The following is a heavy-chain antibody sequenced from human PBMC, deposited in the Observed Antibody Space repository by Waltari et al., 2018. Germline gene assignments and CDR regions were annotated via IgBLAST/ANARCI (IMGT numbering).Heavy chain of an antibody. CDR1: GFTFSIYA. D-gene: IGHD5-12*01. J-gene: IGHJ3*02. Sequence: EVQLLESGGGLVQPGGSLRLSCAASGFTFSIYAMSWVRQVPGKGLEWDEAISGRGGSTYYADSVKGRFTISRDNSKNTLYLQMNSLRAEDTAVYYCAKNSGYEGLAFDIWGQGTMVTVSS. CDR3: AKNSGYEGLAFDI. CDR2: ISGRGGST. V-gene: IGHV3-23*01.